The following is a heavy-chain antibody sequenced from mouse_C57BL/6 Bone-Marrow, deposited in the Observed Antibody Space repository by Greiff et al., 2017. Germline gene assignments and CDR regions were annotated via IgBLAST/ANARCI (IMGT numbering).Heavy chain of an antibody. CDR2: IYPGDGDT. V-gene: IGHV1-82*01. Sequence: QVQLQQSGPELVKPGASVKISCKASGYAFSSSWMNWVKQRPGKGLEWIGRIYPGDGDTNYNGKFKGQATLTSDKSSSPAYMQLSRLKSEDSAVYFCARLLRGFAYWGQGTLVTVSA. D-gene: IGHD1-1*01. CDR3: ARLLRGFAY. J-gene: IGHJ3*01. CDR1: GYAFSSSW.